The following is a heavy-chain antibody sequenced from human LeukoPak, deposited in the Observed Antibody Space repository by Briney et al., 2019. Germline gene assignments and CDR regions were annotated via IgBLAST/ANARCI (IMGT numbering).Heavy chain of an antibody. J-gene: IGHJ4*02. CDR2: INHSGST. CDR1: GGSVSDYY. V-gene: IGHV4-34*01. D-gene: IGHD3-10*01. CDR3: ARGVGYNYGYYFDY. Sequence: SETLSLTCAVYGGSVSDYYWSWIRQPPGKGLEWIGEINHSGSTNYNPSLKRRVTISVDTYKNQFSLKLSSVTAADTAVFYCARGVGYNYGYYFDYWGQGTLVTVSS.